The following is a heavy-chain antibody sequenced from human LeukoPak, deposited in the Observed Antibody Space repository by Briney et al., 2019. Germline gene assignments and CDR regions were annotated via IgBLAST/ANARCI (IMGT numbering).Heavy chain of an antibody. CDR1: GYTFTSYY. D-gene: IGHD1-26*01. V-gene: IGHV1-46*01. CDR3: ARAVGATNNWFDP. Sequence: ASVKDSCKASGYTFTSYYMHWVRQAPGQGLEWMGIINPSGGSTSYAQKFQGRVTMTRDMSTSTVYMELSSLRSEDTAVYYCARAVGATNNWFDPWGQGTLVTVSS. CDR2: INPSGGST. J-gene: IGHJ5*02.